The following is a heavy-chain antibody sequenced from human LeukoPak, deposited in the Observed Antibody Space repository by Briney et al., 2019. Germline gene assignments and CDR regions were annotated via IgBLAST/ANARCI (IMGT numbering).Heavy chain of an antibody. D-gene: IGHD3-3*01. CDR1: GFTFSSYA. CDR3: ATPGVLRFLEWSMRVRLGMDV. Sequence: GGSLRLSCAASGFTFSSYAMSWVRQAPGKGLEWVSAISGSGGSTYYADSVKGRFTIPRDNSKNTLYLQMNSLRAEDTAVYYCATPGVLRFLEWSMRVRLGMDVWGQGTTVTVSS. CDR2: ISGSGGST. V-gene: IGHV3-23*01. J-gene: IGHJ6*02.